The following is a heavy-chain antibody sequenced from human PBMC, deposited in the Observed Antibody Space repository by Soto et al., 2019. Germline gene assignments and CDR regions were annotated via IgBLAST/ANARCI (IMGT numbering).Heavy chain of an antibody. CDR3: ARGYSSSWATHFDY. D-gene: IGHD6-13*01. CDR1: RGSFSGGY. CDR2: INHSGST. V-gene: IGHV4-34*01. Sequence: SQTVSLTWAVSRGSFSGGYWSWIRQPPGKGLEWIGEINHSGSTNYNPSLKSRVTISVDTSKNQFSLKLSSVTAADTAVYYCARGYSSSWATHFDYWGQGTLVTVS. J-gene: IGHJ4*02.